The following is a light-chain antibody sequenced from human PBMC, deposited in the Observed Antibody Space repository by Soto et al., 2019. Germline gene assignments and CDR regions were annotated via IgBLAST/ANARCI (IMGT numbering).Light chain of an antibody. CDR3: CSYAGTYTYV. J-gene: IGLJ1*01. V-gene: IGLV2-11*01. CDR1: SSDVGAYVY. CDR2: DVY. Sequence: QSALTQHRSVSGSPGQSVTISCTGTSSDVGAYVYVSWYQNQPGSAPKLIIYDVYKRPSGVPDRFSGSKSGDTASLTISGLQADDEADYYCCSYAGTYTYVFGTGTKLTVL.